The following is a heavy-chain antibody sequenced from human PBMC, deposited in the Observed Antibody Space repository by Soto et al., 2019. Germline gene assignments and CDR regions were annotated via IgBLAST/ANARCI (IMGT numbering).Heavy chain of an antibody. CDR2: IYSSGAT. CDR1: GAYLRSGWYL. CDR3: AVHRATPEVALSNWFGP. D-gene: IGHD2-15*01. J-gene: IGHJ5*02. Sequence: TLSLTRSVSGAYLRSGWYLWTWIRQLPGKGLEWIGYIYSSGATHYNPSLLSRLSMSLDTSRNQFSLKLTSMTVADTAVYYCAVHRATPEVALSNWFGPWGQGSLVTVSS. V-gene: IGHV4-31*03.